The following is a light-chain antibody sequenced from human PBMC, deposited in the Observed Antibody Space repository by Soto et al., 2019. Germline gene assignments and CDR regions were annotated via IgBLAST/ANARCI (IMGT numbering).Light chain of an antibody. CDR3: QQSYTIPHT. J-gene: IGKJ2*01. Sequence: DIQMTQSPSSLPASVGDRVTLTCRASQSISTYLNWYQQKPGKAPKLLIYAAYSLQSGVPSRLSGSGSGTDFTLTISSMQPEDFATYYCQQSYTIPHTFGRGTKLEIK. V-gene: IGKV1-39*01. CDR1: QSISTY. CDR2: AAY.